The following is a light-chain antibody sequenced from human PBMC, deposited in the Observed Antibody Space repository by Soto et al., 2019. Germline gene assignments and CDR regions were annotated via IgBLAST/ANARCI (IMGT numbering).Light chain of an antibody. CDR2: SDN. Sequence: QSVLTQPPSASGTPGQRVTISCSGGASNIGRNTVNWYQDLPGTAPKLFISSDNKRPSGVPDRFSGAKSGTSASLAISGLQSEDEADYYCAVWDDSLNGPVFGGGTKVTVL. CDR1: ASNIGRNT. V-gene: IGLV1-44*01. CDR3: AVWDDSLNGPV. J-gene: IGLJ3*02.